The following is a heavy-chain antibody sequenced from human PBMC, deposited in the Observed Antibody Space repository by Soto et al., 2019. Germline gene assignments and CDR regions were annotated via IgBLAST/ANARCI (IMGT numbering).Heavy chain of an antibody. D-gene: IGHD3-22*01. J-gene: IGHJ3*01. CDR2: INTDGSGK. V-gene: IGHV3-7*02. Sequence: EVKLVESGGGLVQPGGSLRLSCAASGYVFSSQWMSWVRQAPGKGLEWVANINTDGSGKYYMGSVKGRFTISRDNANNAGYLEMNRLTVEDTAVYYCNSRGVDDFDVWGQGTMVTVSS. CDR1: GYVFSSQW. CDR3: NSRGVDDFDV.